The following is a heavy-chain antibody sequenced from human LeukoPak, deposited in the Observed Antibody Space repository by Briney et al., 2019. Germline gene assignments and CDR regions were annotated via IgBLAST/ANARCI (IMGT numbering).Heavy chain of an antibody. Sequence: ETLSLTCTVSGGSISSYYWSWVRQAPGKGLEWVSTISGSGGSTYYADSVKGQFTISRDNSKNTLYLQMNSLRAEDTAVYYCAKEEWLLAVYFDYWGQGTLVTVSS. J-gene: IGHJ4*02. CDR2: ISGSGGST. CDR3: AKEEWLLAVYFDY. CDR1: GGSISSYY. D-gene: IGHD3-3*01. V-gene: IGHV3-23*01.